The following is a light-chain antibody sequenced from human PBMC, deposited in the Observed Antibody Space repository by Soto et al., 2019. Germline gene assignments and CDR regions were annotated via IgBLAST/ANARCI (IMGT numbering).Light chain of an antibody. Sequence: EIVLTQSPVTLSLSPGERATLSGRASQSVSSYLAWYQQKPGQPPRLLIYGASTRATAIPARFSGSGSGTEFTLTISSLQSEDFAVYYCQQYNNWPLTFGGGTKVDIK. V-gene: IGKV3D-15*01. CDR2: GAS. CDR3: QQYNNWPLT. CDR1: QSVSSY. J-gene: IGKJ4*01.